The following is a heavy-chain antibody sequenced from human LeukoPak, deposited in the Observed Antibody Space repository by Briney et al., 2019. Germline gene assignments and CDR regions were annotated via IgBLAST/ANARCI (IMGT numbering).Heavy chain of an antibody. J-gene: IGHJ4*02. CDR3: ARSMVRGVIEVRFDY. CDR2: INPNSGGT. D-gene: IGHD3-10*01. V-gene: IGHV1-2*02. CDR1: GYTFTGYY. Sequence: ASVKVSCKASGYTFTGYYMHWVRQAPGQGLEWMGWINPNSGGTNYAQKFQGRVTVTRDTSISTAYMELSRLRSDDTAVYYCARSMVRGVIEVRFDYWGQGTLVTVSS.